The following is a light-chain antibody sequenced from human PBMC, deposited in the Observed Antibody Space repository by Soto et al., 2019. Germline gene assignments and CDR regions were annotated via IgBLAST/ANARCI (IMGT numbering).Light chain of an antibody. Sequence: ALTQPASVSGSPGQSITTSCTGTSSDVGLYDYVSWYQQHPGKAPQLMIYAVSNRPSGVSNRFSASKSGNTASLFISGLQAEDEADYYCSSYTSDSSYVFGSGTKGTVL. V-gene: IGLV2-14*01. CDR2: AVS. CDR3: SSYTSDSSYV. J-gene: IGLJ1*01. CDR1: SSDVGLYDY.